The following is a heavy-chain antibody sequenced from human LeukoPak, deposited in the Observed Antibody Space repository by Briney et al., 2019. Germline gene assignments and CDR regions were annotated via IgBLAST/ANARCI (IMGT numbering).Heavy chain of an antibody. CDR1: GYSFSTHW. V-gene: IGHV1-2*02. J-gene: IGHJ4*02. CDR3: AGGGSSASKFDY. CDR2: INPNSGDT. Sequence: ASVKVSCKASGYSFSTHWMHWVRQAPGQGLEWMGWINPNSGDTNFAPKFQGRVTMTRDTSISTAYMELSRLRSDDTAVYYCAGGGSSASKFDYWGQGTLVTVSS. D-gene: IGHD6-19*01.